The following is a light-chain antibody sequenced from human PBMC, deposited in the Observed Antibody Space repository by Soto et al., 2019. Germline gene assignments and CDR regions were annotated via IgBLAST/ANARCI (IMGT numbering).Light chain of an antibody. CDR1: QSISSY. CDR2: AAC. V-gene: IGKV1-39*01. J-gene: IGKJ1*01. CDR3: RQSYSTKLQ. Sequence: DIQMTQSPSSLSASVGDRVTITCRASQSISSYSNRYQQKPGKAPKLLIYAACSLQGGVPSRFSSSGSGTDDTITINPLQPEDFATYYCRQSYSTKLQFGQRTKVEIK.